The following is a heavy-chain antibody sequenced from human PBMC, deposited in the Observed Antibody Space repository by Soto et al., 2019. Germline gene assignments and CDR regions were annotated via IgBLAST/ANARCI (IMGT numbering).Heavy chain of an antibody. CDR3: AKDPVRVPAATYYFDY. D-gene: IGHD2-2*01. V-gene: IGHV3-23*01. Sequence: GGSLRLSCAASGFTFSSYAMSWVRQAPGKGLEWVSAISGSGGSTYYADSVKGRFTISRDNSKNTLYLQMNSLRAEDTAVYYCAKDPVRVPAATYYFDYWGQGTLVTVSS. CDR2: ISGSGGST. J-gene: IGHJ4*02. CDR1: GFTFSSYA.